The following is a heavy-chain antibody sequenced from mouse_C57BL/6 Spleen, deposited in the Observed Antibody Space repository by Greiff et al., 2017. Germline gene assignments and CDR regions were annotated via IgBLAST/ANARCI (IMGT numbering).Heavy chain of an antibody. CDR1: GYAFTNYL. Sequence: QVQLKQSGAELVRPGTSVKVSCKASGYAFTNYLIEWVKQRPGQGLEWIGVINPGSGGTNYNEKFKGKATLTADKSSSTAYMQLSSLTSEDSAVYFCAGYDDYYAMDYWGQGTSVTVSS. V-gene: IGHV1-54*01. CDR2: INPGSGGT. CDR3: AGYDDYYAMDY. D-gene: IGHD2-2*01. J-gene: IGHJ4*01.